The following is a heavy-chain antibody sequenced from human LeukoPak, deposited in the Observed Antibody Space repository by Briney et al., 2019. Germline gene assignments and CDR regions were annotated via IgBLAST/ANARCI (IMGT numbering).Heavy chain of an antibody. CDR2: MNPNSGNT. CDR3: ARGVGVRRSAWEPPIDY. CDR1: GYTFTSYD. D-gene: IGHD1-26*01. J-gene: IGHJ4*02. Sequence: ASVKVSCKASGYTFTSYDINWVRQATGQGLEWMGWMNPNSGNTGYAQKFQGRVTMTRNTSISTAYMELSSLRSEDTAVYYCARGVGVRRSAWEPPIDYWGQGTLVTVSS. V-gene: IGHV1-8*01.